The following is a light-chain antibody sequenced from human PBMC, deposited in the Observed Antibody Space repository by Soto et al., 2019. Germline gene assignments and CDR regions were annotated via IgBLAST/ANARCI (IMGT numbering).Light chain of an antibody. J-gene: IGLJ2*01. CDR2: VGTGGIVG. CDR1: SGYSNYK. Sequence: QPVLTQPPSASASLGASVTLTCTLSSGYSNYKVDWYQQRPGQGPRFVMRVGTGGIVGSKGDGIPDRFSVLGSGLNRYLTIKNIQEEDESDYHCGADHGSGRGVFGGGTKLTVL. V-gene: IGLV9-49*01. CDR3: GADHGSGRGV.